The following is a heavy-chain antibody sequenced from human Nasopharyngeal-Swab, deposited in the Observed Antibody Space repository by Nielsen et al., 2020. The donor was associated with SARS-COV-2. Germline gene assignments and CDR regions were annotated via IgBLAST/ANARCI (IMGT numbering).Heavy chain of an antibody. CDR3: AKKTVGTYPFDY. V-gene: IGHV3-23*01. D-gene: IGHD3-16*02. Sequence: GGSLRLSCAASGFTFNNYAMTWVRLAPGKGLEWVSTIIGNGGNTYYADSVKGRFTISRDNSKNTLYLQMNSLRAEDTAVYYCAKKTVGTYPFDYWGQGTLVTLSS. CDR2: IIGNGGNT. J-gene: IGHJ4*02. CDR1: GFTFNNYA.